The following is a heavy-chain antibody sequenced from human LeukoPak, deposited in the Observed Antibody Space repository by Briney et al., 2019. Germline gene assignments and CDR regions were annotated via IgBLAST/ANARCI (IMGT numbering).Heavy chain of an antibody. Sequence: SQTLSLTCAISGDSFSSNSTACNWIRQSPSRGLEWLGRTYYRSKWYNDYAVSVKSRITINPDTSKNQFSLQLNSVTPEDTAVYYCARGGQGDGYSADEAFDFWGQGTMVTVSS. J-gene: IGHJ3*01. V-gene: IGHV6-1*01. CDR2: TYYRSKWYN. CDR3: ARGGQGDGYSADEAFDF. CDR1: GDSFSSNSTA. D-gene: IGHD5-24*01.